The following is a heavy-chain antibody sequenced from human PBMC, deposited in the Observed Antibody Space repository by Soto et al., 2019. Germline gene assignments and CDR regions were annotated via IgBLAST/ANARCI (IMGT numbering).Heavy chain of an antibody. CDR1: GFTFSSYG. D-gene: IGHD3-3*01. V-gene: IGHV3-33*01. Sequence: GGSLRLSCAASGFTFSSYGMHWVRQAPGKGLEWVAVIWYDGSNKYYADSVKGRFTISRDNSKNTLYLQMNSLRAEDTAVYYCARVSLWGGYSYYYDYYGMDVRGEGATVTV. CDR2: IWYDGSNK. CDR3: ARVSLWGGYSYYYDYYGMDV. J-gene: IGHJ6*02.